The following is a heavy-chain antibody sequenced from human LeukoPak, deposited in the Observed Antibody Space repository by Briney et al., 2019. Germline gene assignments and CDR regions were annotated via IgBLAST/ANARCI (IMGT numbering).Heavy chain of an antibody. D-gene: IGHD6-13*01. J-gene: IGHJ4*02. CDR3: ARGEQQLVGPYYFDY. CDR2: IIPIFGTA. Sequence: SVKVSCKASGGTFSSYAISWVRQAPGQGLEWMGGIIPIFGTANYAQKFQGRVAITADESTSTAYMELSSLRSEDTAVYYCARGEQQLVGPYYFDYWGQGTLVTVSS. CDR1: GGTFSSYA. V-gene: IGHV1-69*13.